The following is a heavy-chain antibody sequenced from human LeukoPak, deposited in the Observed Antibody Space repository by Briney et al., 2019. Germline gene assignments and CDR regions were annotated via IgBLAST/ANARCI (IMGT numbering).Heavy chain of an antibody. Sequence: GGSLRLSCAASGFTFSSYAMHWVRQAPGKGLEWVAVISHDGSNKYYADSVKGRLTISRDKSKNTLYLQTNSLRAEDTAVYYCARDRGFNSFDYWSQGTLVTVSS. V-gene: IGHV3-30-3*01. CDR2: ISHDGSNK. CDR3: ARDRGFNSFDY. J-gene: IGHJ4*02. CDR1: GFTFSSYA. D-gene: IGHD3-10*01.